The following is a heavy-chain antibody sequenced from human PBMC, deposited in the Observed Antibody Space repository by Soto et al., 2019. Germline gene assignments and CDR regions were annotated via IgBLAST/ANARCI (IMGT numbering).Heavy chain of an antibody. Sequence: ASVKVSCKASGYTFTSYAISWVRQAPGQGLEWMGWISAYNGNTNYAQNLRGRVTMTTDASTSTAYMELRSLRYDDTAMYYCARAGSSGYYWVAYYYYGMDVWGQGTTVTVSS. V-gene: IGHV1-18*01. CDR3: ARAGSSGYYWVAYYYYGMDV. CDR1: GYTFTSYA. J-gene: IGHJ6*02. D-gene: IGHD3-22*01. CDR2: ISAYNGNT.